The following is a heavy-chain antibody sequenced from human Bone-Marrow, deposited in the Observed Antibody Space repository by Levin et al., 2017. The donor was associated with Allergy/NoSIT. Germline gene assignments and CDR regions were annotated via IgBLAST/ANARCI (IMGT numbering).Heavy chain of an antibody. CDR2: VYFSGTT. CDR1: GGSITSFY. J-gene: IGHJ2*01. CDR3: ARDSPYVDPNMVSDFDL. Sequence: SETLSLTCTVSGGSITSFYWSWVRQPAGKGLEWIGRVYFSGTTNYNPSLKSRVTMSVDTSKKQFSLRLTSVTAADTAVYYCARDSPYVDPNMVSDFDLWGRGTLVIVSS. V-gene: IGHV4-4*07. D-gene: IGHD3-10*02.